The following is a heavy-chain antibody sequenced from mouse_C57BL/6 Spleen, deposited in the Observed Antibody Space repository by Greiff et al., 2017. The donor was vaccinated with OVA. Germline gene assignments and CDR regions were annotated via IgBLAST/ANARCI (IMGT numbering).Heavy chain of an antibody. CDR3: ARGGEDMDY. CDR2: IYPGDGDT. J-gene: IGHJ4*01. V-gene: IGHV1-82*01. CDR1: GYAFSSSW. D-gene: IGHD2-13*01. Sequence: VKLMESGPELVKPGASVKISCKASGYAFSSSWMNWVKQRPGKGLEWIGRIYPGDGDTNYNGKFKGKATLTADKSSSTAYMQLSSLTSEDSAVYFCARGGEDMDYWGQGTSVTVSS.